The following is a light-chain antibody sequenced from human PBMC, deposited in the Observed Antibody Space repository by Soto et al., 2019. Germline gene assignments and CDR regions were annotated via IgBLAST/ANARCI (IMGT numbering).Light chain of an antibody. CDR1: QSITNNY. V-gene: IGKV3-20*01. CDR2: GAS. J-gene: IGKJ3*01. CDR3: QQYGRA. Sequence: ETVLTQSPGTLSLSPGERATLSCRASQSITNNYLAWYQQKPGQAPRLLIYGASSRATGIPDRFSGSGSGTDFTLTISRLEPEDFAVYYCQQYGRAFGPGTKVDI.